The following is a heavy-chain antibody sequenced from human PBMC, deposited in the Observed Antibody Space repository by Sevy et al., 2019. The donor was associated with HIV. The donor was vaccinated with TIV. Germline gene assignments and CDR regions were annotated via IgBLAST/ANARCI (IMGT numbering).Heavy chain of an antibody. CDR3: VSLFLSYRSGWSYFDY. J-gene: IGHJ4*02. V-gene: IGHV3-66*02. Sequence: GGSLRLSCAISGFTVNDKYIIWVRQAPGKGLEWVSVIFSSGSTYYADSAKGGFTISTDNSTNTVDLQMNSVRAADTAVYYCVSLFLSYRSGWSYFDYWGQGTLVTVSS. D-gene: IGHD6-19*01. CDR1: GFTVNDKY. CDR2: IFSSGST.